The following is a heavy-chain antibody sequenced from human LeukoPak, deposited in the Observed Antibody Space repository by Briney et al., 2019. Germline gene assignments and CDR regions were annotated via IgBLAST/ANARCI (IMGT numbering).Heavy chain of an antibody. CDR1: GFS. CDR2: ISTSSSYI. J-gene: IGHJ4*02. Sequence: GGSLRLSCAASGFSMTWVRQAPGKGLEWVSCISTSSSYIYYADSLQGRFTVSRDNIENSLFLQMNSLIAEDTAFYYCARVSISGGGVDYWGQGTLVTVPS. V-gene: IGHV3-21*01. D-gene: IGHD3-16*01. CDR3: ARVSISGGGVDY.